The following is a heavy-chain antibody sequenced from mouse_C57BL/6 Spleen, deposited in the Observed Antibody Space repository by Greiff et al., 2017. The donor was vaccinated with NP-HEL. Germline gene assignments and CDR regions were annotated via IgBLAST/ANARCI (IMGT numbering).Heavy chain of an antibody. CDR1: GYTFTDYY. V-gene: IGHV1-26*01. CDR2: INPNNGGT. CDR3: ARGNYGLAWFAY. D-gene: IGHD2-2*01. J-gene: IGHJ3*01. Sequence: EVQLQQSGPELVKPGASVKISCKASGYTFTDYYMIWVKQSHGKSLEWIGDINPNNGGTSYNQKFKGKATLTVDKSSSTAYMELRSLTSEDSAVYYCARGNYGLAWFAYWGQGTLVTVSA.